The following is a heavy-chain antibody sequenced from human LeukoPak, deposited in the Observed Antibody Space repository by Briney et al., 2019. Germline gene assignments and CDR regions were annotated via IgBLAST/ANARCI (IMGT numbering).Heavy chain of an antibody. CDR2: INPNSGGT. J-gene: IGHJ4*02. CDR3: ASGEMVRGVIINPFDY. Sequence: ASVKASCKASGYTFTGYYMHWVRQAPGQGLERMGRINPNSGGTNYAQKFQGRVTMTRNTSISTAYMELSSLRSEDTAVYYCASGEMVRGVIINPFDYWGQGTLVTVSS. CDR1: GYTFTGYY. D-gene: IGHD3-10*01. V-gene: IGHV1-2*06.